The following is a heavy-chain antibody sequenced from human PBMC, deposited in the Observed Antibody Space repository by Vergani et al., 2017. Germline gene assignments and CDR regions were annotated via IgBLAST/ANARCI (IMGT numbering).Heavy chain of an antibody. CDR1: GLRLSDYY. Sequence: QVQLVESGGGLVKPGGSLRLSCVASGLRLSDYYMNWIRQAPGKGLEWVSHISSSGSAIYYADSVKGRFTISRDNTKNSLYLQINSLRAEDTAVYYCARDKGNWYFDLWGRGSLLTVSS. CDR2: ISSSGSAI. V-gene: IGHV3-11*01. J-gene: IGHJ2*01. CDR3: ARDKGNWYFDL.